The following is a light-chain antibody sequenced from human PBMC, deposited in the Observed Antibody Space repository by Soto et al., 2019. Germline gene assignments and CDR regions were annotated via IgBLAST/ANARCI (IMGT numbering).Light chain of an antibody. CDR1: QFVSTN. CDR2: SAS. CDR3: QQFNNWPPLT. V-gene: IGKV3-15*01. Sequence: EVVMTQSPATLSVSPGERATLSCRASQFVSTNLAWYQQKPGQAPRLPIYSASTRATGIPARFSGSGSGTEFTLTISSLQSEDSAVYYCQQFNNWPPLTFGGGTKVEIK. J-gene: IGKJ4*01.